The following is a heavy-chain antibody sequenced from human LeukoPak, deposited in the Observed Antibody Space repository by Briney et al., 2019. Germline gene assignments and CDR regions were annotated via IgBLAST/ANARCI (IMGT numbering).Heavy chain of an antibody. CDR3: ARGRYRGFIYARVPYYFDY. Sequence: GGSLRLSCATSGFSLSGHWMNWVRQAPGRGLEWVSYISSSGSTIYYADSVKGRFTISRDNAKNSLYLQMNSLRAEDTAVYYCARGRYRGFIYARVPYYFDYWGQGTLVTVSS. CDR2: ISSSGSTI. V-gene: IGHV3-48*03. J-gene: IGHJ4*02. D-gene: IGHD5-18*01. CDR1: GFSLSGHW.